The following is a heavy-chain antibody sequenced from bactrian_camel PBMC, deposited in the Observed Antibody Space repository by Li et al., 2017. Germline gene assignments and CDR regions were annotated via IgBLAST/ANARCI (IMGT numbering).Heavy chain of an antibody. Sequence: HVQLVESGGGLVQPGGSLRLSCVGSGFTFSNEGMAWVRRPPGKGLEFVASIGRFGGATNYADSVKGRFTISRDNARSTLYLQLDSLKPEDTAVYYCVPYALGPLSDWGKGTQVTVS. CDR1: GFTFSNEG. CDR2: IGRFGGAT. V-gene: IGHV3S1*01. D-gene: IGHD5*01. J-gene: IGHJ7*01.